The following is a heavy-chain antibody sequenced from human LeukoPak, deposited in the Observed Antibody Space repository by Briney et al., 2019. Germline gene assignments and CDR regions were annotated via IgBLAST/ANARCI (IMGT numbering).Heavy chain of an antibody. CDR1: GYTFTGYY. CDR3: ARVVVLPATIFALGPDGVFDI. V-gene: IGHV1-2*02. D-gene: IGHD2-2*01. J-gene: IGHJ3*02. Sequence: GASVKVSCKASGYTFTGYYMHWVRQAPGQGLEWMGWINPNSGGTNYAQKLQGRVTMTRDTSISTAYMELSRLRSDDTAAYYCARVVVLPATIFALGPDGVFDIWGQGTMVTVSS. CDR2: INPNSGGT.